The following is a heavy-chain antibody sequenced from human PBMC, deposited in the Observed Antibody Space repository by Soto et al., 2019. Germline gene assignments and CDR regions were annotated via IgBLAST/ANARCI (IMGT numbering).Heavy chain of an antibody. CDR3: ARVWGGAFDI. CDR1: RSAIRSCY. Sequence: SSQTRSLDFTVARSAIRSCYRSWIRQPPGKGLEWIGYIYYSGSTNYNPSLKSRVTISVDTSKNQFSLKLSSVTAADTAVYYCARVWGGAFDIWGQGTMVTVS. CDR2: IYYSGST. J-gene: IGHJ3*02. D-gene: IGHD3-10*01. V-gene: IGHV4-59*01.